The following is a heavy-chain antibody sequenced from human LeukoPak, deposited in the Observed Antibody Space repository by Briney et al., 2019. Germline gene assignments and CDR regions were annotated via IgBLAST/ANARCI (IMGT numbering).Heavy chain of an antibody. J-gene: IGHJ4*02. Sequence: SVKVSCKASGGTFSSYTISWVRQAPGQGLEWMGRIIPILGIANYAQKFQGRVTITADKSTSTAYMGLSSLRSEDTAVYYCASTVYYDFWSGYYNFDYWGQGTLVTVSS. D-gene: IGHD3-3*01. CDR2: IIPILGIA. CDR1: GGTFSSYT. CDR3: ASTVYYDFWSGYYNFDY. V-gene: IGHV1-69*02.